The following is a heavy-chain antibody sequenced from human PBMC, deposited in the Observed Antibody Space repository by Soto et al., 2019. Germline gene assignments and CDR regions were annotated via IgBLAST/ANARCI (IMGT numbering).Heavy chain of an antibody. CDR3: AHRPATVGYAGFDY. Sequence: ASGPTPVNATQTLTLNCTSSGFSLSNSGMGVGWIRQPPGKALEWLALIYWDDDKRYSPSLKSRLTITKDTSKNQVVLTMTNMDPVDTATYYWAHRPATVGYAGFDYWGQGTLVTVSS. V-gene: IGHV2-5*02. CDR1: GFSLSNSGMG. D-gene: IGHD4-17*01. J-gene: IGHJ4*02. CDR2: IYWDDDK.